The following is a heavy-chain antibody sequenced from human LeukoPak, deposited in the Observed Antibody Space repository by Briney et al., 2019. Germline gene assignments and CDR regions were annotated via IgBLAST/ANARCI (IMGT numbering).Heavy chain of an antibody. CDR1: GFTFSNAW. D-gene: IGHD3-10*01. CDR3: TTERVLWFGESPDY. J-gene: IGHJ4*02. V-gene: IGHV3-15*01. Sequence: GGSPRLSCAASGFTFSNAWMSWVRQAPGKGLEWVGRIKSKTDGGTIDYAAPVKGRFTISRDDSKNTLYLQMNSLKTEDTAVYYCTTERVLWFGESPDYWGQGTLVTVSS. CDR2: IKSKTDGGTI.